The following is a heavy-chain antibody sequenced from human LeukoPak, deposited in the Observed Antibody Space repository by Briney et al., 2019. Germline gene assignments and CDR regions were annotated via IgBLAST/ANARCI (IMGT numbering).Heavy chain of an antibody. V-gene: IGHV3-66*01. J-gene: IGHJ6*02. CDR3: ARDRVGPNIGGMDV. Sequence: GGSLRLSCAASGFTFSSYAMSWVRQAPGKGLEWVSVIYSGGSTYYADSVKGRFTISRDNSKNTLYLQMNSLRAEDTAVYYCARDRVGPNIGGMDVWGQGTTVTVSS. D-gene: IGHD1-26*01. CDR2: IYSGGST. CDR1: GFTFSSYA.